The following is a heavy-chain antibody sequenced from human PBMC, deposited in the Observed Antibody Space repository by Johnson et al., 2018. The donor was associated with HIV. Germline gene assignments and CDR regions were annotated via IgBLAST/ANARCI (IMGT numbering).Heavy chain of an antibody. CDR3: ASNFRFGI. D-gene: IGHD1-1*01. CDR1: GFTFSRHG. Sequence: HVQLVESGGGVVQPGRSLRLSCAASGFTFSRHGMHWGRQAPGKGLEWVAVISYDGSKRNYADSVKGRFTISRDNSKNTLYLQMNSLRAEDTAVYYCASNFRFGIWGQGTMVTVSS. CDR2: ISYDGSKR. J-gene: IGHJ3*02. V-gene: IGHV3-30*04.